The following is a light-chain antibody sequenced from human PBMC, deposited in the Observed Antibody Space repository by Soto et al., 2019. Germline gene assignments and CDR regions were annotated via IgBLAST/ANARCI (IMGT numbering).Light chain of an antibody. V-gene: IGKV1-5*03. CDR1: QSISNW. CDR3: QQYDRFPYT. Sequence: DIQMTQSPSTLSASVGDTVTITCRASQSISNWLAWYQQKPGQAPKLLIHKASTLESGVPSRFIGGGSAAKFSLTISSLQPYDFATFYCQQYDRFPYTFGQGTRLEIK. J-gene: IGKJ2*01. CDR2: KAS.